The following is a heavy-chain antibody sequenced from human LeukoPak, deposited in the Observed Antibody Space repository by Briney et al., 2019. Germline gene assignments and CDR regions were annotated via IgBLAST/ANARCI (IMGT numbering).Heavy chain of an antibody. D-gene: IGHD6-19*01. CDR3: VSSGPAVIANFDY. CDR2: MNPNSGNT. Sequence: ASVKVSCKASGYTFTSYDINWVRQATGQGLEWMGWMNPNSGNTGYAQKFQGRVTMTRNTSISTAYMELSSLRSEDTAVYYCVSSGPAVIANFDYWGQGTLVTVSS. J-gene: IGHJ4*02. CDR1: GYTFTSYD. V-gene: IGHV1-8*01.